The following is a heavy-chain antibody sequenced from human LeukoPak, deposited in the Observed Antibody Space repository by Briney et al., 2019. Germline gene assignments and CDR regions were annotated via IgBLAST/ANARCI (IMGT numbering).Heavy chain of an antibody. CDR3: ARDSGFSHCTSTSCPFEY. J-gene: IGHJ4*02. Sequence: SETLSLTCTVSGGSISSGGYYWSWIRQHPGKGLEWIGYIYYSGSTYYNPSLKSRVTISVDTSKNQFSLKLSSVTAADTAVYYCARDSGFSHCTSTSCPFEYWGQGTLVTVSS. CDR2: IYYSGST. V-gene: IGHV4-30-4*08. D-gene: IGHD2-2*01. CDR1: GGSISSGGYY.